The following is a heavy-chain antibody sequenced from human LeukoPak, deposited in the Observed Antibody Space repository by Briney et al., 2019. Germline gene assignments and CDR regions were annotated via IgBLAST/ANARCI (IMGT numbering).Heavy chain of an antibody. CDR1: GFTVSSNY. D-gene: IGHD5-18*01. V-gene: IGHV3-30-3*01. CDR3: AGDVDTAMGLIDY. J-gene: IGHJ4*02. Sequence: GGSLRLSCAASGFTVSSNYMSWVRQAPGKGLEWVAVISYDGSNKYYADSVKGRFTISRDNSKNTLYLQMNSLRAEDTAVYYCAGDVDTAMGLIDYWGQGTLVTVSS. CDR2: ISYDGSNK.